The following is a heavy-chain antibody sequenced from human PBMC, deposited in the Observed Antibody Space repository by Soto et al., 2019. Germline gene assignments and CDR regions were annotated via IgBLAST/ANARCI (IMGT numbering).Heavy chain of an antibody. Sequence: GSLRLSCAASGFTFSRSAMSWVRQAPGRGLEWFSTISGSGGTPYYADSVKGRFTISRDNSKNTLYLVLNRLRAEDTAVYYCAMGLAAAGPLDYWGQGTLVTVSS. J-gene: IGHJ4*02. D-gene: IGHD6-13*01. V-gene: IGHV3-23*01. CDR3: AMGLAAAGPLDY. CDR1: GFTFSRSA. CDR2: ISGSGGTP.